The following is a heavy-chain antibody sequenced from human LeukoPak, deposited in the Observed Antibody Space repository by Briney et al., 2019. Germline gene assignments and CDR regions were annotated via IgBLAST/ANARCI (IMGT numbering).Heavy chain of an antibody. V-gene: IGHV1-8*01. CDR2: MNPNSGNT. CDR3: ARGPNKSDGPTSGSAWFDP. J-gene: IGHJ5*02. D-gene: IGHD1-14*01. CDR1: GYTFTTYD. Sequence: ASVKVSCKASGYTFTTYDINWVRQATGQGLEWMGWMNPNSGNTGYAQKFQGRVTMTRNTSISTAYMELSSLRSEDTAVYYCARGPNKSDGPTSGSAWFDPWGQGTLVTVSS.